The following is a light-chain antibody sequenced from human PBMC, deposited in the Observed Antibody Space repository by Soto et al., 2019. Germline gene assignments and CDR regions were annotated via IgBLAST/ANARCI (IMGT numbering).Light chain of an antibody. CDR1: SSNIGNNY. J-gene: IGLJ2*01. Sequence: QSALTQSPSVSAAPGQKFTFSGSGSSSNIGNNYVSWYQQLPGTAPKLLIYDNNKRPSGIPDRFSGSKSGTSGTLDITGLQTGDEADYYCATWDGSLPGEVFGGGTKLTVL. CDR3: ATWDGSLPGEV. CDR2: DNN. V-gene: IGLV1-51*01.